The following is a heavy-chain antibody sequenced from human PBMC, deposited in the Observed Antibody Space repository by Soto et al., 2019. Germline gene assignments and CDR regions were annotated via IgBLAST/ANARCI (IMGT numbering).Heavy chain of an antibody. CDR2: ISSSSSTI. V-gene: IGHV3-48*02. Sequence: EVQLVESGGGLVQPGGSLRLSCAASGFTFSSYSMNWVRQAPGKGLEWVSYISSSSSTIYYADSVKGRFTIPRDNAKNSLYLQMNSLRDEDTAVYYCARVRTDYDSSGYFAFFDYWGQGTLVTVSS. D-gene: IGHD3-22*01. J-gene: IGHJ4*02. CDR1: GFTFSSYS. CDR3: ARVRTDYDSSGYFAFFDY.